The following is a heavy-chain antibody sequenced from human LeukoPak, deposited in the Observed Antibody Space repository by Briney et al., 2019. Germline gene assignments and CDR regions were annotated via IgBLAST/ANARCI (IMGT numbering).Heavy chain of an antibody. CDR3: AKSAWPTVNYFDY. J-gene: IGHJ4*02. D-gene: IGHD4-17*01. CDR2: ISYDGSNK. V-gene: IGHV3-30*18. Sequence: GGSLRLSCAASGFTFSSYAMSWVRQAPGKGLEWVAVISYDGSNKYYADSVKGRFTISRDNSKNTLYLQMNSLRAEDTAVYYCAKSAWPTVNYFDYWGQGTLVTVSS. CDR1: GFTFSSYA.